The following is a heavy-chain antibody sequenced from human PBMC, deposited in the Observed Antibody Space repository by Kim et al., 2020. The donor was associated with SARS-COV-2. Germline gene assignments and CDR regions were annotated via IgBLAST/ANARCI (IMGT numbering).Heavy chain of an antibody. CDR2: ISYDGSNK. Sequence: GGSLRLSCAASGFTFSSYGMHWVRQAPGKGLEWVAVISYDGSNKYYADSVKGRFTISRDNSKNTLYLQMNSLRAEDTAVYYCAKDVGATPDAFDIWGQGTMVTVSS. CDR1: GFTFSSYG. V-gene: IGHV3-30*18. CDR3: AKDVGATPDAFDI. D-gene: IGHD1-26*01. J-gene: IGHJ3*02.